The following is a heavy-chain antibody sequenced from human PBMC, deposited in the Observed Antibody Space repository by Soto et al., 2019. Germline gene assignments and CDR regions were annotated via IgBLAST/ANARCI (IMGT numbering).Heavy chain of an antibody. CDR1: GGSISSGGYS. Sequence: QLQLQESGSGRVKPSQTLSLTCAVSGGSISSGGYSWSWIRQPPGTGLEWIGYIYHSGSTYYNPSLKSRVTISVDRSKNQFSLKLSSVTASDTAVYYCARTPTPWGQGTLVTVAA. D-gene: IGHD1-26*01. CDR3: ARTPTP. J-gene: IGHJ5*02. V-gene: IGHV4-30-2*01. CDR2: IYHSGST.